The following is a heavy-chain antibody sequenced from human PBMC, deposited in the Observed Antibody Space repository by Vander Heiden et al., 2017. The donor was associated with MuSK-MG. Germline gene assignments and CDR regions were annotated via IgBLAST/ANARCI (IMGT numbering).Heavy chain of an antibody. J-gene: IGHJ3*02. Sequence: VQLVQSGAEVNKPGESLKISCKGSGYSFTNYWIGWVRQMPGKGLEWMGTIYPADSDTRYSPSFQGQVTISADRSINTAYLQWSSLKASDTGMYYCARCLIPEGYTYGDENDAFDIWGQGTMVTVSS. V-gene: IGHV5-51*03. CDR3: ARCLIPEGYTYGDENDAFDI. D-gene: IGHD5-18*01. CDR2: IYPADSDT. CDR1: GYSFTNYW.